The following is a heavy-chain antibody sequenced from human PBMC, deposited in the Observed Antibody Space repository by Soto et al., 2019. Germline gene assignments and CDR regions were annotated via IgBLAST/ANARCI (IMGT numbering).Heavy chain of an antibody. Sequence: GSLRLSCAPSGXTFHGNYMTWVRQASGKGLEWVSVFFSGGSTFYADSVKGRFTISRDTSKNALSLQMNSMRAEDTAVYFCASARTYKYAFDFWGQGTLVTVSS. CDR3: ASARTYKYAFDF. D-gene: IGHD2-8*01. CDR2: FFSGGST. CDR1: GXTFHGNY. V-gene: IGHV3-53*01. J-gene: IGHJ4*02.